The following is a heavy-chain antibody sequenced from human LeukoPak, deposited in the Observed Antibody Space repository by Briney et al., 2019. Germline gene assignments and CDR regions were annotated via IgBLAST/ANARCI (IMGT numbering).Heavy chain of an antibody. CDR2: IYYSGST. CDR1: GGSISSYY. V-gene: IGHV4-59*01. Sequence: PSETLSLTRTVSGGSISSYYWSWIRQPPGKGLEWIGYIYYSGSTNYNPSLKSRVTISVDTSKNQFSLKLSSVTAADTAVYYCASFPGYYGSGSCYKRGGAFDIWGQGTMVTVSS. CDR3: ASFPGYYGSGSCYKRGGAFDI. J-gene: IGHJ3*02. D-gene: IGHD3-10*01.